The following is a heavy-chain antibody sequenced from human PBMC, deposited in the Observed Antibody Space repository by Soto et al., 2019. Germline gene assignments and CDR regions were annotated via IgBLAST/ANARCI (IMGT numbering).Heavy chain of an antibody. CDR2: ISGSGGST. CDR3: ARYIPGVRYYGMDV. Sequence: PGGSLRLSCAASGFTCSSYAMSWVRQAPGKGLEWVSAISGSGGSTYYADSVKGRFTISRDNSGNTLFLEMYSLRAEDTAVYYCARYIPGVRYYGMDVWGQGTTVTVSS. J-gene: IGHJ6*02. V-gene: IGHV3-23*01. CDR1: GFTCSSYA. D-gene: IGHD2-2*01.